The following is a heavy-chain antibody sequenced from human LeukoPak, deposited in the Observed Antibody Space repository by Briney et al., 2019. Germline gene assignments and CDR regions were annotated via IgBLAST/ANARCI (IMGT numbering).Heavy chain of an antibody. V-gene: IGHV3-9*01. CDR2: VKSGNDET. CDR3: VRDVVFEMGYSHGFDL. D-gene: IGHD2-15*01. CDR1: WFIFCHYA. J-gene: IGHJ3*01. Sequence: GGSLRVSCAASWFIFCHYAIHWGRLTPGKGLGGVSGVKSGNDETAYPAFLKGRFTNSRDHANNALYLQMDGLRTEDTALYYCVRDVVFEMGYSHGFDLGGQGTMVCLSS.